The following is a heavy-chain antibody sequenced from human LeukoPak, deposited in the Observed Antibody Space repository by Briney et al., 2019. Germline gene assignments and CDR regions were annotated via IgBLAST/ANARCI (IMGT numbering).Heavy chain of an antibody. V-gene: IGHV3-23*01. Sequence: GGSLRLSCVASGFTFSSHGMNWVRQAPGKGLEWVSGITSGTRTYYADSVKGRFAISRDNSKNTMYLQMNSLRAEDTAVYYCAKDPRPGSLVWYFDYWGQGTLVTVSS. CDR2: ITSGTRT. CDR1: GFTFSSHG. J-gene: IGHJ4*02. D-gene: IGHD3-10*01. CDR3: AKDPRPGSLVWYFDY.